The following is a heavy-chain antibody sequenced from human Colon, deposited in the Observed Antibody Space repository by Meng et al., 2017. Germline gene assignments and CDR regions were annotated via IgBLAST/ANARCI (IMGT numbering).Heavy chain of an antibody. CDR1: GDSIGNSKW. V-gene: IGHV4-4*02. J-gene: IGHJ4*02. Sequence: QLPLHESVPGLVPPSGPLFLACAVSGDSIGNSKWWSWLRPSPGKGLEWIGEISNSGKTVYSPSLKSRVTISLDKSSNHFSLTLSPVTAADTAIYFCAGERMRELGLFDYWGQGALVTVSS. CDR3: AGERMRELGLFDY. CDR2: ISNSGKT. D-gene: IGHD7-27*01.